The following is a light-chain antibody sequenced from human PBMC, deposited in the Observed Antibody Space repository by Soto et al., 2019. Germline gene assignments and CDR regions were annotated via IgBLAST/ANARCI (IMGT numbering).Light chain of an antibody. CDR2: GVS. Sequence: ELVLTQSPVALSLSSGERATLSCRASQSVSSTLLTWYQQKPGQAPRLFIYGVSSRTSGFPDRFSGSGSGTDFTLTISRVKPADFAVCFCQHYGVSSRTFGQGSRVAIK. V-gene: IGKV3-20*01. CDR1: QSVSSTL. J-gene: IGKJ1*01. CDR3: QHYGVSSRT.